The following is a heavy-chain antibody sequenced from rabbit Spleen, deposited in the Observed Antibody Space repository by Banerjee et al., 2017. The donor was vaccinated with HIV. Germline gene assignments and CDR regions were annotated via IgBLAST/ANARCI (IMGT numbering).Heavy chain of an antibody. CDR1: GFTLSSYY. CDR3: ARETKYSVYAFNL. V-gene: IGHV1S7*01. D-gene: IGHD6-1*01. CDR2: IDPVFGIT. Sequence: QLKESGGGLVQPGGSLKLSCKASGFTLSSYYMNWVRQAPGKGLEWIGYIDPVFGITYYANWVNGRFTISSHNAQNTLVLQLTSLTAADTAPYFCARETKYSVYAFNLWGPGTLVTVS. J-gene: IGHJ4*01.